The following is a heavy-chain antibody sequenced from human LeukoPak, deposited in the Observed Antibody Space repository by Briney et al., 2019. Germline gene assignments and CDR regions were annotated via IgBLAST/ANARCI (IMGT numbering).Heavy chain of an antibody. V-gene: IGHV3-23*01. CDR1: GFTFSSYA. CDR2: ISGGGSST. D-gene: IGHD5/OR15-5a*01. CDR3: TKGSAITPLAWFDP. J-gene: IGHJ5*02. Sequence: PGWSVTLSCAASGFTFSSYAMSWVRQAPGKGLEWVSSISGGGSSTYYADSVKGRLTISRDNSKNTLFLQMNSLRAEDTAVYYCTKGSAITPLAWFDPWGQGTLVTVSS.